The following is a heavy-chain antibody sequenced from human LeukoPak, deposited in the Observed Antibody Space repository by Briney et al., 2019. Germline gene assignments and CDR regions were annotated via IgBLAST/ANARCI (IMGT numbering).Heavy chain of an antibody. CDR2: INPNRGGT. J-gene: IGHJ3*02. Sequence: GASVKVSCKASGYTFTGYYMHWVRQAPGQGLEWMGWINPNRGGTNYAQKFQGRDTMTRDTSISTAYMELSRLRSDDTAVYCCARSFRDYVWGSYRYTGGYAFDIWGQGTMVTVSS. CDR3: ARSFRDYVWGSYRYTGGYAFDI. D-gene: IGHD3-16*02. CDR1: GYTFTGYY. V-gene: IGHV1-2*02.